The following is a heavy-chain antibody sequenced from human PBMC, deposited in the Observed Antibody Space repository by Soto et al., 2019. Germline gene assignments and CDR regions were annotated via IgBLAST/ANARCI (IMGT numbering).Heavy chain of an antibody. CDR3: ARDYSSSSEFWFDP. J-gene: IGHJ5*02. D-gene: IGHD6-6*01. CDR1: GGSISSYY. Sequence: QVQLQESGPGLVKPSETLSLTCTVSGGSISSYYWSWIRQPAGKGLEWIGRIYTSGSTNYNPSLKSRVTMSVDTSKNQFSLKLRSVTAADTSVYYCARDYSSSSEFWFDPWGQGTLVTVSS. V-gene: IGHV4-4*07. CDR2: IYTSGST.